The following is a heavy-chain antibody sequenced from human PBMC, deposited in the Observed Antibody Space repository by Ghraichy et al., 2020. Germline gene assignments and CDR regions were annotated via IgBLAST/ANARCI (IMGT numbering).Heavy chain of an antibody. Sequence: GGSLRLSCAASGFTFSSYAMSWVRQAPGKGLEWVSAISGSGGSTYYADSVKGRFTISRDNSKNTLYLQMNSLRAEDTAVYYCAKEGSGSYYPGTHGMDVWGQGTTVTVSS. D-gene: IGHD3-10*01. J-gene: IGHJ6*02. CDR3: AKEGSGSYYPGTHGMDV. CDR1: GFTFSSYA. V-gene: IGHV3-23*01. CDR2: ISGSGGST.